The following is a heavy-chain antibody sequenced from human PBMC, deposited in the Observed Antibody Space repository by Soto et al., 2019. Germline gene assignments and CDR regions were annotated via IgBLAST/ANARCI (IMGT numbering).Heavy chain of an antibody. D-gene: IGHD3-3*01. V-gene: IGHV4-34*01. CDR1: GGSFSGYY. J-gene: IGHJ5*02. CDR2: INHSGST. Sequence: SATLSLTCAVYGGSFSGYYWSWIRQPPGKGLEWIGEINHSGSTNYNPSLKSRVTISVDTSKNQFSPKLSSVTAADTAVYYCARGDLEYYDFWSGYRAHWFDPWGQGTLVTVSS. CDR3: ARGDLEYYDFWSGYRAHWFDP.